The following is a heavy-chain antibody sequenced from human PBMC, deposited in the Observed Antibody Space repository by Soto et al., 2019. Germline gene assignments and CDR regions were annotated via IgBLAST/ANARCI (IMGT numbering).Heavy chain of an antibody. CDR1: VISFDDYA. J-gene: IGHJ4*02. Sequence: QPGGSLRLSWLVSVISFDDYAMHCVRQVRGKGLEWVSGINWDSGDIGYADSVKGRFTISRDNAKNSLYLQMNSLKTEDTALYYCAKDTAPGFYDANGHLDYWGQGTPVTVSS. V-gene: IGHV3-9*01. CDR3: AKDTAPGFYDANGHLDY. CDR2: INWDSGDI. D-gene: IGHD3-16*01.